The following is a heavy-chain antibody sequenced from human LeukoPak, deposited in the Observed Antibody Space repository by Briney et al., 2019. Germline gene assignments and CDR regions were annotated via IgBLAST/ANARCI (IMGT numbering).Heavy chain of an antibody. Sequence: GGSLRLSCAASGFTFSSYAMSWVRQAPGKGLEWVSGISAGGASTYYADSVKGRLTISRDNSKNTLYLQMNSLRAEDTAVYYCARKSSISTSHPEDCWGQGTLVTVSS. CDR1: GFTFSSYA. CDR3: ARKSSISTSHPEDC. D-gene: IGHD1-26*01. V-gene: IGHV3-23*01. CDR2: ISAGGAST. J-gene: IGHJ4*02.